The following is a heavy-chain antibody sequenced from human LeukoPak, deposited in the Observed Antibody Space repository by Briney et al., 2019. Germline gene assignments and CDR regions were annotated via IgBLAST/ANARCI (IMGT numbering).Heavy chain of an antibody. Sequence: PSETLSLTCTVSGGSIRRSCYHWGWIRQPPGKVLEWIGTYYHSGNTYYNPSLKSRVTISVDKSNNQLSLKLSSVTAADTAVYYCARLPLCSGGSCYSGGFDYWGQGTLVTVSS. CDR2: YYHSGNT. D-gene: IGHD2-15*01. CDR1: GGSIRRSCYH. V-gene: IGHV4-39*01. J-gene: IGHJ4*02. CDR3: ARLPLCSGGSCYSGGFDY.